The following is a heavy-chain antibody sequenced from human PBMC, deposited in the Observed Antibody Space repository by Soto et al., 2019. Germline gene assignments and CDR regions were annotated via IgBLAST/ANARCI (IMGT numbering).Heavy chain of an antibody. CDR2: IDPTGGNT. CDR3: ARLATGTPPYYYDY. CDR1: GYAFSSFH. Sequence: QVQLVQSGAEVKKPGASVTVSCTTSGYAFSSFHMHWVRQAPGQGLEWMGGIDPTGGNTVHAQKFQGRITMTRDTPTSTFYLELSSLTSEDTAVYYCARLATGTPPYYYDYWGQGTLATVSS. J-gene: IGHJ4*02. V-gene: IGHV1-46*01.